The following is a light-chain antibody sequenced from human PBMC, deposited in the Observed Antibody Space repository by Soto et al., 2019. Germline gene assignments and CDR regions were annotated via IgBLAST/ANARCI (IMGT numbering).Light chain of an antibody. V-gene: IGLV1-40*01. CDR3: LSLDSSLSVV. Sequence: QSVLTQPPSVSGAPGQRVTISCTGRSSNIGAGYDVHWYQQLPGRAPKLLIYGNTNRPSGVPDRFSGSKSVTSASLAITGLPAEDEADYYCLSLDSSLSVVFGGGTKLTVL. J-gene: IGLJ2*01. CDR1: SSNIGAGYD. CDR2: GNT.